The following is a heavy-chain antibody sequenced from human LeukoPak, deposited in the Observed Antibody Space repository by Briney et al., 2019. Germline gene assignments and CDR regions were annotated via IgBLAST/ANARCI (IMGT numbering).Heavy chain of an antibody. D-gene: IGHD2-2*02. V-gene: IGHV1-18*01. CDR3: ARVAGGRYCSSTSCYMRGWFDP. Sequence: GASVKVSCKAPGYTFTSYGISWVRQAPGQGLEWMGWISAYNGNTNYAQKFQGRVTITADEFTSTAYMELSSLRSEDTAVYYCARVAGGRYCSSTSCYMRGWFDPWGQGTLVTVSS. CDR1: GYTFTSYG. J-gene: IGHJ5*02. CDR2: ISAYNGNT.